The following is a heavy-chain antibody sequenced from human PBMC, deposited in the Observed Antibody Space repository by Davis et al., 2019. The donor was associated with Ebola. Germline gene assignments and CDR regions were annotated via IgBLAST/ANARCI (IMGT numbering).Heavy chain of an antibody. Sequence: ASVKVSCKASGYTFTGYYMHWVRQAPGQGLEWMGWINPNSGGTNYAQKFQGWVTMTRDTSISTAYMELSRLRSDDTAVYYCARGPPYCSSTSCYPYYYYYYMDVWGKGTTVTVSS. CDR1: GYTFTGYY. CDR2: INPNSGGT. V-gene: IGHV1-2*04. CDR3: ARGPPYCSSTSCYPYYYYYYMDV. J-gene: IGHJ6*03. D-gene: IGHD2-2*01.